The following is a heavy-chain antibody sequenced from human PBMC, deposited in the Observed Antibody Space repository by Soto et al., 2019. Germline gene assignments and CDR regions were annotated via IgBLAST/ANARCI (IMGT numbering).Heavy chain of an antibody. J-gene: IGHJ4*02. CDR1: GGSSSSGDYY. D-gene: IGHD3-22*01. CDR2: IYYSGST. V-gene: IGHV4-30-4*01. CDR3: AREPYDYDRSGHFDY. Sequence: QVQLQESGPGLVKPSHTLSRTCTVSGGSSSSGDYYWNWIRQPPGTGLEWIGFIYYSGSTYYNPSLQSRVSRSVATSKNQFSLKLSSVTAADTAVYDCAREPYDYDRSGHFDYWGQGPLVTVSS.